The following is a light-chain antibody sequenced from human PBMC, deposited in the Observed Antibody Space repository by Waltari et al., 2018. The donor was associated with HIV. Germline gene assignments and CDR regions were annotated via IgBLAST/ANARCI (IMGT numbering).Light chain of an antibody. J-gene: IGKJ5*01. CDR2: LSS. CDR3: MQTLQTRT. Sequence: DIVVNQSPLSLLVTPGEPAPISCRSSQSFLHRSGFYYLDWYMQKPGQSPQLLIYLSSNRASVVPDRFSGSGSGTDFTLKISRVEAEDVGIYYCMQTLQTRTFGQGTRLDIK. CDR1: QSFLHRSGFYY. V-gene: IGKV2-28*01.